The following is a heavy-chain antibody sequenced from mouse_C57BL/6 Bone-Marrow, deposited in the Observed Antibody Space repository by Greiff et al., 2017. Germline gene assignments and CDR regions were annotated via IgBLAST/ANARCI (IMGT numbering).Heavy chain of an antibody. V-gene: IGHV3-6*01. D-gene: IGHD2-10*02. CDR2: ISYDGSN. CDR1: GYSITSGYY. Sequence: ESGPGLVKPSQSLSLTCSVTGYSITSGYYWNWIRQFPGNKLEWMGYISYDGSNNYNPSLKNRISITRDTSKNQFFLKLNSVTTEDTATDYCARACMVPLGGFAYWGQGTLVTVSA. J-gene: IGHJ3*01. CDR3: ARACMVPLGGFAY.